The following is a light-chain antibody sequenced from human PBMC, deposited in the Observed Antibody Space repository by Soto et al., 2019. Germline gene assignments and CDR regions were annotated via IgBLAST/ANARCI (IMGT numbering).Light chain of an antibody. V-gene: IGKV3-11*01. J-gene: IGKJ1*01. CDR1: QSVSGY. Sequence: EIVLTQSPAILSLSPGERATLSCRASQSVSGYLAWYQQKPGQAPRLLIYDASKRPTGIPARFSGSGFGTDFTLTISSLEPEDFAVYYCQQRSKWRTFGQGTKVDIK. CDR2: DAS. CDR3: QQRSKWRT.